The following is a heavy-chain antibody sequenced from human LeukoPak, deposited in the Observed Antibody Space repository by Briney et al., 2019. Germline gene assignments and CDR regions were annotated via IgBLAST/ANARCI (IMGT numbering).Heavy chain of an antibody. Sequence: SETLSLTCTVSGGSISSSDYYWGWIRQPPGRGLEWIGTIYYSGSTSYNPSLKSRVTMSVDTSKNQFSLKLTSVTAADTAVYYCARHHRSGYYEVDYWSQGTLVTVSS. CDR1: GGSISSSDYY. J-gene: IGHJ4*02. V-gene: IGHV4-39*01. D-gene: IGHD6-25*01. CDR3: ARHHRSGYYEVDY. CDR2: IYYSGST.